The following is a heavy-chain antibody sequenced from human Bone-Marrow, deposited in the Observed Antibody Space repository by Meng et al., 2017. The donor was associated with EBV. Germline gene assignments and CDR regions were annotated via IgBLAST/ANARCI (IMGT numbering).Heavy chain of an antibody. J-gene: IGHJ4*02. CDR2: VSGSGSST. CDR1: GFPFSSYA. Sequence: EVQLLESGGGLVQPGGSLSLSCAASGFPFSSYAMSWVRQAPGKGLEWVSAVSGSGSSTHYADSVKGRFTISRDNSKNTLYLQMTSLRAEDTAVYYCAQGPWGYQCDYWGQGTLVTVSS. CDR3: AQGPWGYQCDY. D-gene: IGHD3-16*02. V-gene: IGHV3-23*01.